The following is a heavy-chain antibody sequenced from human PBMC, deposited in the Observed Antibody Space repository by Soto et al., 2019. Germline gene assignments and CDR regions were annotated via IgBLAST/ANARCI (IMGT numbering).Heavy chain of an antibody. CDR1: GDTFSSQY. CDR3: VGGADLEGRYNWFDP. J-gene: IGHJ5*02. CDR2: INPSRATT. V-gene: IGHV1-46*01. Sequence: QVQLVQSGAEVKKPGASMKVSCKSFGDTFSSQYIHWVRQAPGQGLEWVGLINPSRATTTISQKFQDKVTLNSATSTRTVYMELSSLRSDDTAIYFCVGGADLEGRYNWFDPWGQGTLVTVSS. D-gene: IGHD3-3*01.